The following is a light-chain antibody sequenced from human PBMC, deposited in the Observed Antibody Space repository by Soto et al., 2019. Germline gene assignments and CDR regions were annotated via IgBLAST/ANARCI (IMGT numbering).Light chain of an antibody. CDR3: QQYNSYSVT. V-gene: IGKV1-5*01. J-gene: IGKJ5*01. CDR1: QSISSW. Sequence: DIQMTQSPSTLSASVGDRVTITCRASQSISSWLAWYQQKPGKAPKLLIYDASSLESGVPSRFSGSGSGTDFTLTISSLQPDDLATYYCQQYNSYSVTFGQGTRLEIK. CDR2: DAS.